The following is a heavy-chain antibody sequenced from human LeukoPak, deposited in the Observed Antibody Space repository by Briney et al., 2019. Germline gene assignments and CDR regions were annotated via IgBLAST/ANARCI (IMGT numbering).Heavy chain of an antibody. CDR2: IHSSGST. CDR3: ARDQTYSGSGIYTYFDY. J-gene: IGHJ4*02. V-gene: IGHV4-61*02. CDR1: GGFISSSSYY. Sequence: PSETLSLTCTVSGGFISSSSYYWSWIRQPAGKGLEYLGRIHSSGSTNYNPSLTSRVTISRDTSKNHYSLKLSSVTATDTAVYYCARDQTYSGSGIYTYFDYWGQGILVTVSS. D-gene: IGHD3-10*01.